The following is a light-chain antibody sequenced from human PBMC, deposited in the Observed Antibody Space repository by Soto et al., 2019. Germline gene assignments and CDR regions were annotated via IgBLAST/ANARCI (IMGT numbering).Light chain of an antibody. Sequence: QSVLTQAPSASGTPGQSVTISCSGSTSDIGNNYVYWYQHLPGTAPKLLIYRDDQRPAGVPDRFSGSKSGTSASLAISGLRSEDEADYWCAAWDDSLSAWVFGGGTKVTVL. CDR3: AAWDDSLSAWV. CDR1: TSDIGNNY. V-gene: IGLV1-47*01. J-gene: IGLJ3*02. CDR2: RDD.